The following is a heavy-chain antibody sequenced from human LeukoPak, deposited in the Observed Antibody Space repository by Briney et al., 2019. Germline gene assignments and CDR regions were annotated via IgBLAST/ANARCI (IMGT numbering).Heavy chain of an antibody. CDR1: GGSISSGDYY. D-gene: IGHD3-22*01. J-gene: IGHJ5*02. CDR2: IYYSGST. CDR3: ARVRGQSGYYGLYWFDP. Sequence: PSETLSLTCTVSGGSISSGDYYWSWIRQPPGKGLEWIGYIYYSGSTYYNPSLKSRVTISVDTSKNQFSLKLSSVTAADTAVYYCARVRGQSGYYGLYWFDPWGQGTLVTVSS. V-gene: IGHV4-30-4*01.